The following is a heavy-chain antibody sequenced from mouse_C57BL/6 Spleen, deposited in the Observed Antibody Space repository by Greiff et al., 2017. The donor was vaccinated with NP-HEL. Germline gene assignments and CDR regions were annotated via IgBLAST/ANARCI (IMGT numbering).Heavy chain of an antibody. J-gene: IGHJ4*01. CDR2: IDPETGGT. V-gene: IGHV1-15*01. CDR1: GYTFTDYE. D-gene: IGHD1-1*01. CDR3: TRASSYYAMDY. Sequence: VQLQQSGAELVRPGASVTLSCKASGYTFTDYEMHWVKQTPVHGLEWIGAIDPETGGTAYNQKFKGKAILTADKSSSTAYMELRSLTSEDSAVYYCTRASSYYAMDYWGQGTSVTVSS.